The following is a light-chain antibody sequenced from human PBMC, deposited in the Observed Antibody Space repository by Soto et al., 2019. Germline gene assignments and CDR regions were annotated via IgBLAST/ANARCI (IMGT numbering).Light chain of an antibody. CDR1: SGDIGAYNF. Sequence: QSVLTQPASVSGSPGQSITISCTGTSGDIGAYNFVSWYQQHPGKAPKLMLYDVNIRPSGVSNRFSGSKSGNTASLTISGLQAEDEAEYYCTSWTTSTTMIFGGRTKVTVL. CDR3: TSWTTSTTMI. CDR2: DVN. V-gene: IGLV2-14*03. J-gene: IGLJ2*01.